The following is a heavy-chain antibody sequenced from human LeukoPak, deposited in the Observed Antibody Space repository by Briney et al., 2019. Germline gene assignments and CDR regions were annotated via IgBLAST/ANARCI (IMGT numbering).Heavy chain of an antibody. CDR3: TFAYYDFWSGYPHRFDY. CDR2: IIPIFGTA. V-gene: IGHV1-69*06. D-gene: IGHD3-3*01. CDR1: GGTFSSYA. J-gene: IGHJ4*02. Sequence: SVKVSFKSSGGTFSSYAISWVRQAPGQGLEWMGRIIPIFGTANYAQKFQGRVTITADKSTSTAYMELSSLRSEDTAVYYCTFAYYDFWSGYPHRFDYWGQGTLVTVSS.